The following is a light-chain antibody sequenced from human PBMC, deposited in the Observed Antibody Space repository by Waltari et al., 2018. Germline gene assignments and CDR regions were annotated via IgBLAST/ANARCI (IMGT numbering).Light chain of an antibody. V-gene: IGLV2-8*01. CDR2: EVN. J-gene: IGLJ1*01. CDR1: SSDVGAYNY. Sequence: QSSLTQPPSASGSLGQMLTISCTGTSSDVGAYNYVSWYQQHPGTAPKLIIYEVNKRPSGVPEGFSGFKSGNTASRIISGLQAEDGGDYYCTSNAGSNNYVFGTGTEVTVL. CDR3: TSNAGSNNYV.